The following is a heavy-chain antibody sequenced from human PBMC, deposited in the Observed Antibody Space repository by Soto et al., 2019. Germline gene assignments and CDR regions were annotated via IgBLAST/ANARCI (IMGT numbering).Heavy chain of an antibody. CDR2: NSAYHGHT. V-gene: IGHV1-18*04. Sequence: ASVKVSCKSSGYAFTSYGISWVPQAPRPVLECMRWNSAYHGHTNFAQRIQARGTMTTNTSRSAAYRGLMSLRSDTTAVYYCTRVVTRYREYKFYFDCWGQGALVTVSS. J-gene: IGHJ4*02. CDR3: TRVVTRYREYKFYFDC. CDR1: GYAFTSYG. D-gene: IGHD1-1*01.